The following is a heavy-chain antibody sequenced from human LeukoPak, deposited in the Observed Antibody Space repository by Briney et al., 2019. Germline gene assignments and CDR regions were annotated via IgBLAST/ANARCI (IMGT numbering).Heavy chain of an antibody. D-gene: IGHD3-9*01. Sequence: ASVKVSCKASGYTFTDYAIHWVRQAPGQGLEWMGRIDPHSGGTNYAQKFQGRVTLTRDASISTACMELSRLRSDDTAFYYCTRDLTISGPIGYWGQETLVTVSS. J-gene: IGHJ4*02. CDR1: GYTFTDYA. CDR3: TRDLTISGPIGY. CDR2: IDPHSGGT. V-gene: IGHV1-2*06.